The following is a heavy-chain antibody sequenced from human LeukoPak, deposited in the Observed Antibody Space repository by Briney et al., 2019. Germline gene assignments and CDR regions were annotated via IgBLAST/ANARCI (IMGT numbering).Heavy chain of an antibody. CDR1: GYTFTSYG. V-gene: IGHV1-18*01. Sequence: ASVKVSCKASGYTFTSYGISWVRQAPGQGLEWMGWISAYNGNTNYAQKLQGRVTMTRDTSITTAYMELSRLRSDATAVYYCARDRREVSYYGSGTFKFGENYFDYWGQGTLLTVSS. J-gene: IGHJ4*02. CDR3: ARDRREVSYYGSGTFKFGENYFDY. D-gene: IGHD3-10*01. CDR2: ISAYNGNT.